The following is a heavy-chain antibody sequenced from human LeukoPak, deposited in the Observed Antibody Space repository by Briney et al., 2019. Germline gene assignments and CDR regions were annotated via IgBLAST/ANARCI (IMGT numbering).Heavy chain of an antibody. CDR2: INPSGGST. J-gene: IGHJ4*02. Sequence: GASVKVSCKASGYTFTSYYMHWVRQAPGQGLEWMGIINPSGGSTSYAQKFQGRVTMTRDMSTSTVYMELSSLRSEDTAVYYCARGYCSGGSCGAGHCDYWGQGTLVTVSS. CDR3: ARGYCSGGSCGAGHCDY. D-gene: IGHD2-15*01. CDR1: GYTFTSYY. V-gene: IGHV1-46*01.